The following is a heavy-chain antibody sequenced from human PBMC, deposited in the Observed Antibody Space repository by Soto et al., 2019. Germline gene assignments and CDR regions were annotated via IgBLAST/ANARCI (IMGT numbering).Heavy chain of an antibody. V-gene: IGHV4-61*08. J-gene: IGHJ4*02. CDR2: ISYSGST. CDR1: GGSISSGGYY. Sequence: PSETLSLTCAVSGGSISSGGYYWSWIRQPPGKGLEWIGYISYSGSTNYNPSLKSRVTISVDTSKNQFSLKLSSVTAADTAVYYCARQWGYNFDYWGQGTLVTVSS. CDR3: ARQWGYNFDY. D-gene: IGHD1-26*01.